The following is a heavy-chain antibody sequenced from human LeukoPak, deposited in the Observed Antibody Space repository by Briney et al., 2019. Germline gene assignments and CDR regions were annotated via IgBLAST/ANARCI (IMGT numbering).Heavy chain of an antibody. CDR1: GYTFTSYA. CDR2: INAGNGNT. V-gene: IGHV1-3*01. J-gene: IGHJ6*02. Sequence: GASVKVSCKASGYTFTSYAMHWVRQAPGQRLEWMGWINAGNGNTKYSQKFQGRVTITRDTSASTAYMELSSLRSEDTAVYYCARSCSGGSCYSGKDYYYGMDVWGQRTTVTVSS. CDR3: ARSCSGGSCYSGKDYYYGMDV. D-gene: IGHD2-15*01.